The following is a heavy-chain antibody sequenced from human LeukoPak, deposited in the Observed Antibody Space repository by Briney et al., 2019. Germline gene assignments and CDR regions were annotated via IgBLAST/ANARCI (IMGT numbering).Heavy chain of an antibody. Sequence: SETLSLTCTVSGDSISSSLYYWGWLRQPPGRGLEWIGTIYYSETTYYNPSLKSRVTISVDTSKNQFALNLSSVTAADTAVYYCARQGDSRGYSTLDYWGQGTLVTVSS. V-gene: IGHV4-39*01. J-gene: IGHJ4*02. CDR2: IYYSETT. CDR1: GDSISSSLYY. CDR3: ARQGDSRGYSTLDY. D-gene: IGHD3-22*01.